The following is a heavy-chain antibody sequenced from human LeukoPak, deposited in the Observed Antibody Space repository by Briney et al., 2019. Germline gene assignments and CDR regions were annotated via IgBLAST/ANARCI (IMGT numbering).Heavy chain of an antibody. CDR3: AKFDQDWGTFDY. Sequence: GASVKVSCKAFGYTFTGYYMHWVRQAPGQGPEWMGWVNPKTGNTNYAQRFQGRVTMTRDTSINTVYMDLSLTSDDTAVYYCAKFDQDWGTFDYWGQGTVVTVSS. CDR2: VNPKTGNT. J-gene: IGHJ4*02. D-gene: IGHD7-27*01. V-gene: IGHV1-2*02. CDR1: GYTFTGYY.